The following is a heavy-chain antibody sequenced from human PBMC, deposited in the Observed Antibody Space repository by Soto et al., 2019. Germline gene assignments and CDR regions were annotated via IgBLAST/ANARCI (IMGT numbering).Heavy chain of an antibody. D-gene: IGHD3-22*01. Sequence: GASVKVSCKASGYTFTGYYMHWVRQAPGQGLEWMGWINPNSGDTNYAQKFQGWVTITADESTSTAYMELSSLRSEDTAVYYCAREVYYDRRGYYPPINWSFDLWGRGTLFTVSS. V-gene: IGHV1-2*04. J-gene: IGHJ2*01. CDR1: GYTFTGYY. CDR3: AREVYYDRRGYYPPINWSFDL. CDR2: INPNSGDT.